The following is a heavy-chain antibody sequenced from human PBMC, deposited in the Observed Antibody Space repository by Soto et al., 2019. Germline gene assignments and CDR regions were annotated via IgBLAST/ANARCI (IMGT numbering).Heavy chain of an antibody. Sequence: PSETLSLSCNVSGGSISNYYWTWVRQSPEKGLEWIGYMYYNGNINYNPSLKSRVTISIDTSKNQFSLTLKSVTAADTAVYYCASGGNWLEPWGQGVLVTVSS. CDR2: MYYNGNI. CDR1: GGSISNYY. CDR3: ASGGNWLEP. J-gene: IGHJ5*02. V-gene: IGHV4-59*01. D-gene: IGHD3-16*01.